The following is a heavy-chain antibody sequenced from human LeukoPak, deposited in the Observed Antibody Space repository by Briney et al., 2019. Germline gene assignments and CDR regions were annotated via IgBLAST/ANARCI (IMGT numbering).Heavy chain of an antibody. CDR2: ISYDGSNK. CDR3: AKDLGLLVVPAAIVDY. CDR1: GFTFSSYA. Sequence: GGSLRLSCAASGFTFSSYAMHWVRQAPGKGLEWVAVISYDGSNKYYADSVKGRFTISRDNSKNTLYLQMNSLRAEDTAVYYCAKDLGLLVVPAAIVDYWGQGTLVTVSS. V-gene: IGHV3-30-3*01. J-gene: IGHJ4*02. D-gene: IGHD2-2*01.